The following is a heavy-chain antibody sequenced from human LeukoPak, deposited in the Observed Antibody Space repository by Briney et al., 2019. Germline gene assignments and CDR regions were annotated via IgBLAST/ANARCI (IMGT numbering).Heavy chain of an antibody. D-gene: IGHD3-3*01. CDR1: GFTFSSYW. V-gene: IGHV3-7*01. CDR3: ARDFSGVVISSLDY. J-gene: IGHJ4*02. Sequence: GSLRLSCAASGFTFSSYWMSWVRQAPGKGLEWVANIKQDGSEKYYVDSVKGRFTISRDNSKNTLHLQMNSLRAEDTAVYYCARDFSGVVISSLDYWGQGTLVTVSS. CDR2: IKQDGSEK.